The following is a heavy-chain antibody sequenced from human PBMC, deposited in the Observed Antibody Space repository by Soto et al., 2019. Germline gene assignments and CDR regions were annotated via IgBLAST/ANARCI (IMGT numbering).Heavy chain of an antibody. CDR1: GGSISSSSYY. CDR2: IYYSGST. D-gene: IGHD1-1*01. CDR3: ARGKQQLDHWFDP. Sequence: SETLSLTCTVSGGSISSSSYYWGWIRQPPGKGLEWIGSIYYSGSTYYNPSLKSRVTISVDTSKNQFSLKLSSVTAADTAVYYCARGKQQLDHWFDPWGQGTLVTV. J-gene: IGHJ5*02. V-gene: IGHV4-39*07.